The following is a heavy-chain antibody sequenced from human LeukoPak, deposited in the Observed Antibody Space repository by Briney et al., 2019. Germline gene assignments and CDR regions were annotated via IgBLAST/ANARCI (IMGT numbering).Heavy chain of an antibody. Sequence: PSETLSLTCTVSGGSISSSSYYWGWIRQPPGKGLEWIGSIYYSGSTYYNPSLKSRVTISVDTSKNQFSLKLSSVTAADTAVYYCARVRYYDFWSGYYFDYWDQGTLVTVSS. D-gene: IGHD3-3*01. CDR3: ARVRYYDFWSGYYFDY. CDR2: IYYSGST. V-gene: IGHV4-39*07. CDR1: GGSISSSSYY. J-gene: IGHJ4*02.